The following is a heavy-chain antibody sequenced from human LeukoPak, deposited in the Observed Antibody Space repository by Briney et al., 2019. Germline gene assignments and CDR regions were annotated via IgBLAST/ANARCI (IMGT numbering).Heavy chain of an antibody. V-gene: IGHV3-20*04. CDR3: ARVQRWGYSNYFDY. CDR1: GFTFDDYG. J-gene: IGHJ4*02. CDR2: INSNGGST. D-gene: IGHD4-11*01. Sequence: GGSLRLSCAASGFTFDDYGMIWVRQAPGKGLEWVSAINSNGGSTGYADSVKGRFTMSRDNVKNSLYLQKDSLRAEDTALYYCARVQRWGYSNYFDYWGQGTLVTVSS.